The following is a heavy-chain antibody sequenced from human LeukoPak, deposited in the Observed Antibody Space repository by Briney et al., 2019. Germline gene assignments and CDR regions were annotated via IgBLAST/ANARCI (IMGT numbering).Heavy chain of an antibody. CDR2: VNPNSGNT. V-gene: IGHV1-8*01. CDR1: VYTFTSYD. J-gene: IGHJ4*02. Sequence: GASVTVSCKASVYTFTSYDGNWVRQATGQGLEWMGWVNPNSGNTAYAQNFQGRVTMTSDTSINTAFMELSSLRSEDTAVYYCARGAWTSSFDYWGQGTLVTVSS. D-gene: IGHD6-6*01. CDR3: ARGAWTSSFDY.